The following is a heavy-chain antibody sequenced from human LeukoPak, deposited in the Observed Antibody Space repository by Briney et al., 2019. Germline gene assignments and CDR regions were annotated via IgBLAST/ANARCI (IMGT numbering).Heavy chain of an antibody. CDR1: GFTFRSYE. J-gene: IGHJ4*02. V-gene: IGHV3-48*03. D-gene: IGHD4-17*01. CDR2: IDSSGTTI. Sequence: PGGSLRLSCAASGFTFRSYEMIWVRQPPGKGLEWVSYIDSSGTTISYADSVRGRFTIPRDNAKNSLYLQMSSLRAEDTAVYYCAREQTYGDYFDYWGQGTLVTVSS. CDR3: AREQTYGDYFDY.